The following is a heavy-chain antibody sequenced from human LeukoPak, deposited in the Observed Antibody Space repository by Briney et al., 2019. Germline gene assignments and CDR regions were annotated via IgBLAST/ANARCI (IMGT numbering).Heavy chain of an antibody. CDR3: ARDPFGEAWAYYFDY. Sequence: PGGSLRLSCAASGFTFSSYSMNWVRQAPGKGLEWVSSISSSSSYIYYADSVKGRFTTSRDNAKNSLYLQMNSLRAEDTAVYYCARDPFGEAWAYYFDYWGQGTLVTVSS. V-gene: IGHV3-21*01. D-gene: IGHD3-10*01. J-gene: IGHJ4*02. CDR2: ISSSSSYI. CDR1: GFTFSSYS.